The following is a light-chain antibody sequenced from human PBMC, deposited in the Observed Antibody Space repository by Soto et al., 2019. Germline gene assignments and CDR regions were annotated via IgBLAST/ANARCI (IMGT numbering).Light chain of an antibody. Sequence: DTLMYNTTATVSVSPGESGTLYCTASQSVGNNLAWYQQKPGQAPRLLIHGASTRATGIPARFSGSGSGTEFTLICSSVQSEDFAVYYRQQPSKLPGAFGHGTKVEIK. CDR3: QQPSKLPGA. CDR1: QSVGNN. V-gene: IGKV3-15*01. J-gene: IGKJ1*01. CDR2: GAS.